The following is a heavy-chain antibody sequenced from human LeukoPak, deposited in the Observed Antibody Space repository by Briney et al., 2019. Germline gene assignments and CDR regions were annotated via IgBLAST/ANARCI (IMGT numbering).Heavy chain of an antibody. CDR2: ISGNGVST. CDR1: GLTFSSYA. CDR3: AWELPSFDY. D-gene: IGHD1-26*01. V-gene: IGHV3-23*01. J-gene: IGHJ4*02. Sequence: GGPLRLSCAASGLTFSSYAMSWVRQAPGSGLEWVSTISGNGVSTHYADSVKGRFTISRDNSKNMLYLQMNSLRAEDTAVYYCAWELPSFDYWGQGTLVTVSS.